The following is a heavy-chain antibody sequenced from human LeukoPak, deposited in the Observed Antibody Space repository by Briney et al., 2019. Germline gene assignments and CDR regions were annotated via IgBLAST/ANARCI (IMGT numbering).Heavy chain of an antibody. CDR2: ISAYNGNT. J-gene: IGHJ3*02. CDR1: GYTFTSYG. V-gene: IGHV1-18*01. Sequence: ASVKVSCKASGYTFTSYGISWVRQAPGQGLEWMGWISAYNGNTNYAQKFQGRVTMTTDTSTSTAYMELRSLRSDDTAVYYCAREQGFTYCSGGSCYPGDAFDIWGQGTMVTVSS. CDR3: AREQGFTYCSGGSCYPGDAFDI. D-gene: IGHD2-15*01.